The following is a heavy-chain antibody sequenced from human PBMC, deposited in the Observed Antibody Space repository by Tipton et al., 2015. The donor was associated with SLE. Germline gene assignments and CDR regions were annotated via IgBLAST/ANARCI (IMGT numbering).Heavy chain of an antibody. CDR2: IGADNGNT. CDR3: ARDESGFKDFFDY. CDR1: GYTLTNYG. V-gene: IGHV1-18*01. D-gene: IGHD5-12*01. Sequence: QSGAEVKKPGASVKVSCKASGYTLTNYGFNWVRQAPGQGLEWMGWIGADNGNTNYALKFQGGVTMTRDKTTSTAYMELRSLRSDDTATYYCARDESGFKDFFDYWGQGTLVTVSS. J-gene: IGHJ4*02.